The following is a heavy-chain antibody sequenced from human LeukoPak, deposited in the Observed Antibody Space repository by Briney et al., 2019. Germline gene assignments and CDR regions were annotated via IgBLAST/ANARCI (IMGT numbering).Heavy chain of an antibody. CDR2: INHSGST. CDR1: GGSFSGYY. J-gene: IGHJ4*02. Sequence: SSETLSLTCAVYGGSFSGYYWSWIRQPPGKGLEWIGEINHSGSTNYNPSLKSRVTISVDTSKNQFSLKLSSVTAADTAVYYCARGPHKRGGYDSGDYWGQGTLVTVSS. V-gene: IGHV4-34*01. CDR3: ARGPHKRGGYDSGDY. D-gene: IGHD5-12*01.